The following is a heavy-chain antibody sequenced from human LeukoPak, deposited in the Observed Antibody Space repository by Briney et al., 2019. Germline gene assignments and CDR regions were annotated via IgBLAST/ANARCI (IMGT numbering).Heavy chain of an antibody. J-gene: IGHJ4*02. CDR2: IYSGGSA. Sequence: PGGSLRLSCAASGLTVSSNYMSWVRQAQGKGLEWVSVIYSGGSAYYADSLKGRFTISRDNSKNTLYLQMNSLRAEDTAVYYCARVIQSLLLKGYFDYWGQGTLVTVSS. CDR1: GLTVSSNY. V-gene: IGHV3-53*01. D-gene: IGHD2-15*01. CDR3: ARVIQSLLLKGYFDY.